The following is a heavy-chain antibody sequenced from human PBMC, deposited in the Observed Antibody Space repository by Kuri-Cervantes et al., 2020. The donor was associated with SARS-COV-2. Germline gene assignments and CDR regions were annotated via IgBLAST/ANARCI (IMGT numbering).Heavy chain of an antibody. D-gene: IGHD4-17*01. CDR1: GGSISSSNW. CDR2: IYHSGST. Sequence: GSLRLSCTVSGGSISSSNWWSWVRQPPGKGLEWIGEIYHSGSTNYNPSLKSRVTISVGKSKNQFSLKLSSVTAADTAVYYCARKVGGGDLYYYGMDVWGQGTTVTVSS. CDR3: ARKVGGGDLYYYGMDV. J-gene: IGHJ6*02. V-gene: IGHV4-4*02.